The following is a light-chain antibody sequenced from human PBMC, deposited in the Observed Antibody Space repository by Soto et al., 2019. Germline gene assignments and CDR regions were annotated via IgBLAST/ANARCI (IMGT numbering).Light chain of an antibody. CDR2: GAS. V-gene: IGKV3-20*01. J-gene: IGKJ1*01. Sequence: EIVLTQSPGTLSVSPGDRVTLSCRASQSVDINLAWYQQRAGQAPRLLIYGASSRATGIPDRFSGSGSGTDFTLTISRLEPEDFAVYYCQQYGSSRTFGQGTKVDIK. CDR1: QSVDIN. CDR3: QQYGSSRT.